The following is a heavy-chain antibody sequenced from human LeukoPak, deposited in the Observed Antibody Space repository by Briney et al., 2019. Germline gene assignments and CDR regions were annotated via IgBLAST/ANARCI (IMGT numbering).Heavy chain of an antibody. D-gene: IGHD3-22*01. Sequence: GGSLRLSCAASGFTFRNYWVNWVRQAPGKGLEWVANIRQDGSEIYYVDSVKGRFTISRDNAKNSLYLQMNSLRAEDTAVYFCASGTLLQHRKTVFSAFDYWGQGTLVTVSS. CDR2: IRQDGSEI. J-gene: IGHJ4*02. CDR3: ASGTLLQHRKTVFSAFDY. V-gene: IGHV3-7*01. CDR1: GFTFRNYW.